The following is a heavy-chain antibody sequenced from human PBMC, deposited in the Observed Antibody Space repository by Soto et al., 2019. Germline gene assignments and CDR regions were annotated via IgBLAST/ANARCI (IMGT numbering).Heavy chain of an antibody. CDR3: ARDGGSIKGEQWLRLRYYYYYGMDV. CDR2: IYHSGST. CDR1: GGSISSSNW. J-gene: IGHJ6*02. V-gene: IGHV4-4*02. D-gene: IGHD6-19*01. Sequence: NPXGTLSLTCAVSGGSISSSNWWGWVRQPPGKGLEWIGEIYHSGSTNYNPSLKSRVTISVDKSKNQFSLKLSSVTAADTAVHYCARDGGSIKGEQWLRLRYYYYYGMDVWGQGTTVTVSS.